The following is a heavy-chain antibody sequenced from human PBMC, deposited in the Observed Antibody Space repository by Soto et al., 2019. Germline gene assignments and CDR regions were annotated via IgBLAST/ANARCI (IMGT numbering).Heavy chain of an antibody. V-gene: IGHV4-61*01. CDR1: GGPISSGSYS. CDR3: ARGGGSYYIAY. D-gene: IGHD1-26*01. Sequence: SETLSLTCSVSGGPISSGSYSWSWMRQPPGKRLEWIGYIYYSGTTNYNPSLKSRVTMSVDTSKNQFSLKLSSVTAADTAVYYCARGGGSYYIAYWGQGTLVT. J-gene: IGHJ4*02. CDR2: IYYSGTT.